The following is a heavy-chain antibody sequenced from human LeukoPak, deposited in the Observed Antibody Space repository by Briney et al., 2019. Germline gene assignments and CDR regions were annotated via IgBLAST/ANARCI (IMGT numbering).Heavy chain of an antibody. Sequence: ASVKVSCTASGYTFTSYGISWVRQAPGQGLEWMGWISAYNGNTNYAQKLQGRVTMTADTSTSKAYMELRSLRSDDTAVYYCARDLSYDSSGTYFDYWGPGTLVTVSS. J-gene: IGHJ4*02. CDR1: GYTFTSYG. D-gene: IGHD3-22*01. CDR2: ISAYNGNT. CDR3: ARDLSYDSSGTYFDY. V-gene: IGHV1-18*01.